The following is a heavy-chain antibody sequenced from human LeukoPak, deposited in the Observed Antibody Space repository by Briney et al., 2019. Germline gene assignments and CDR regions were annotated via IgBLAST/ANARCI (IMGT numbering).Heavy chain of an antibody. V-gene: IGHV1-69*01. CDR1: GGTFSSYA. Sequence: GSSVKVSCKASGGTFSSYAISWVRQAPGQGLEWMGGIIPIFGTANYAQKFQGRVTITADESTSTAYMELSSLRSEDTAVYYCANKEGIVATIYGYYYGMDVWGQGTTVTVSS. D-gene: IGHD5-12*01. CDR2: IIPIFGTA. J-gene: IGHJ6*02. CDR3: ANKEGIVATIYGYYYGMDV.